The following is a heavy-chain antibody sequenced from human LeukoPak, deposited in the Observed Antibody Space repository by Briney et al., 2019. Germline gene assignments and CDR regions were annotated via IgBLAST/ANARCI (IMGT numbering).Heavy chain of an antibody. J-gene: IGHJ4*02. V-gene: IGHV3-30*02. CDR1: GFTFSSFA. CDR3: AKDPSGTYCGDY. Sequence: GGSLRLSCAASGFTFSSFAMHWVRQAPGKGLEWVAFIRYDGNSKYYADSVKGRFTVSRDSSKNTLYLQMNSLRDEDTALYYCAKDPSGTYCGDYWGQGTLVTVSS. D-gene: IGHD1-26*01. CDR2: IRYDGNSK.